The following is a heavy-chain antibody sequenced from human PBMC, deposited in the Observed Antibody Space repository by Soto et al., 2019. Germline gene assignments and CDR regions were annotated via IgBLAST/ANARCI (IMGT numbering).Heavy chain of an antibody. Sequence: ASVKVSCKASGFTFTSSAMQWVRQARGQRLEWIGWIVVGSGNTNYAQKFQERVTITRDMSTSTAYMELSSLRSEDMAVYYCAAPRGAFTGGNYYMDVWGKGTTVTVSS. J-gene: IGHJ6*03. CDR2: IVVGSGNT. V-gene: IGHV1-58*02. CDR3: AAPRGAFTGGNYYMDV. D-gene: IGHD1-1*01. CDR1: GFTFTSSA.